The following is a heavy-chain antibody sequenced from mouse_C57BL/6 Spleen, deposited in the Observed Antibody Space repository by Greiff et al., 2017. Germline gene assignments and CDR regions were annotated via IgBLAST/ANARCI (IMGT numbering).Heavy chain of an antibody. CDR3: ARKDDNYAMDY. Sequence: QVQLKQPGAELVKPGASVKLSCKASGYTFTSYWMQWVKQRPGQGLEWIGEIDPSDSYTNYNQKFKGKATLTVDTSSSTAYLQLSSLTSEDSAVYYCARKDDNYAMDYWGQGTSVTVSS. V-gene: IGHV1-50*01. CDR1: GYTFTSYW. D-gene: IGHD2-3*01. J-gene: IGHJ4*01. CDR2: IDPSDSYT.